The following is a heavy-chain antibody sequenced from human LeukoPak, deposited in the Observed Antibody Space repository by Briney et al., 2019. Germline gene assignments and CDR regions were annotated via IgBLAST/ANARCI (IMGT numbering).Heavy chain of an antibody. D-gene: IGHD3-22*01. Sequence: ASVKVSCKASGGTFSSYAISWVRQAPGQGLEWMGRIIPILGMANYAQKFQGRVTITADKSTSTAYMELSSLRSEDTAVYYCARGPPDSSGYPYYFDYWGQGTLVTVSS. CDR2: IIPILGMA. J-gene: IGHJ4*02. CDR1: GGTFSSYA. V-gene: IGHV1-69*04. CDR3: ARGPPDSSGYPYYFDY.